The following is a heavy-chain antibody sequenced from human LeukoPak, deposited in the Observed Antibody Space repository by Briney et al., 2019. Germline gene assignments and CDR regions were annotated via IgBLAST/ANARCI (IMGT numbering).Heavy chain of an antibody. J-gene: IGHJ3*02. Sequence: GRSLRLSCAASGFTFSSYGMHWVRQAPGKGLEWVAVIWYDGTNKYYADSVKGRFTISRDNSKNTLYLQMSSLRAEDTAVYYCARDKGSASTVTSFAFDIWGQGTMVTVSS. CDR3: ARDKGSASTVTSFAFDI. CDR1: GFTFSSYG. CDR2: IWYDGTNK. D-gene: IGHD4-17*01. V-gene: IGHV3-33*01.